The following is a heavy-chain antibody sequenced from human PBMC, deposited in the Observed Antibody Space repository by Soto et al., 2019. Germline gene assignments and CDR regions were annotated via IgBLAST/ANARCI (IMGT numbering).Heavy chain of an antibody. CDR1: GFTVSSHA. J-gene: IGHJ3*02. Sequence: EVQVLESGGGLVQPGGSLRLSCEGSGFTVSSHAMTWIRLAPGKGPEWVSTVTADGGTYYADSVKGRFAMSRDTSENTLYLQMNSLGAEDTAAYYCAPHVSCSGGSCQYDAFAIRGQGTMVTVSS. V-gene: IGHV3-23*01. CDR3: APHVSCSGGSCQYDAFAI. CDR2: VTADGGT. D-gene: IGHD2-15*01.